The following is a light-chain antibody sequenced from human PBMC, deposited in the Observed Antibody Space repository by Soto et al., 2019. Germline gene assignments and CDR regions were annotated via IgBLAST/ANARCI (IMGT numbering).Light chain of an antibody. Sequence: QSALTQPASVSGSPGQSITISCTGTSSDVGSYNLVSWYQQHPGKAPKLMIYEGSKRPSGVSNRFSGSKSGNTASLTISGLQAEDEADYYCCSYAGGSTLLFGGGTQLTVL. CDR2: EGS. J-gene: IGLJ2*01. V-gene: IGLV2-23*01. CDR1: SSDVGSYNL. CDR3: CSYAGGSTLL.